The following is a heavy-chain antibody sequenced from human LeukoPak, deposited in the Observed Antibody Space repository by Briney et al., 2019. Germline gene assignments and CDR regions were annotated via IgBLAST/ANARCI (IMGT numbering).Heavy chain of an antibody. D-gene: IGHD2-2*01. CDR2: INHSGST. J-gene: IGHJ5*02. CDR3: ARGWRDLPASGPNCFDP. V-gene: IGHV4-34*01. CDR1: GGSFSGYY. Sequence: PSETLSPTCAAYGGSFSGYYWSWIRQPPGKGLEWIGEINHSGSTNYNPSLKSRVTISVDTSKNQFSLKLSSVTAADTAVYYCARGWRDLPASGPNCFDPWGQGTLVTVSS.